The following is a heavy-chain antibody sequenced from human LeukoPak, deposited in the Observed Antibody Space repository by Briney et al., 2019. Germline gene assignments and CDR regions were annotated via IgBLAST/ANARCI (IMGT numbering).Heavy chain of an antibody. CDR1: GFTFDDYA. Sequence: QTGGSLRLSCAASGFTFDDYAMHWLRQAPGKGLEWVSGISWNSGSIGYADSVKGRFTISRDNAKNSLYLQMNSLRAEDTALYYCAKDFNYDSTRGYYFDYWGQGTLVTVSS. V-gene: IGHV3-9*01. D-gene: IGHD3-22*01. J-gene: IGHJ4*02. CDR2: ISWNSGSI. CDR3: AKDFNYDSTRGYYFDY.